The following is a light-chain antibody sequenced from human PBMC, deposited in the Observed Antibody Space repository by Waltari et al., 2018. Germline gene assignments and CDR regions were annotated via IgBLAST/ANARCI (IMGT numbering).Light chain of an antibody. J-gene: IGKJ2*01. V-gene: IGKV3-15*01. CDR1: QSVGNN. Sequence: EIEMTQSPATLSASPGERVTLSCRASQSVGNNLAWYQQRPCQAPRLLIYGASTRATDISDRFSGSGSGTDFTLTISALQSEDLAVYYCHQYNHWPTFTFGQGTKLQIE. CDR3: HQYNHWPTFT. CDR2: GAS.